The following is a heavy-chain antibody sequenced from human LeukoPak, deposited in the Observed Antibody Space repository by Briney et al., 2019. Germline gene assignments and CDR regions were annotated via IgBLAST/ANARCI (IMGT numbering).Heavy chain of an antibody. Sequence: PGGSLRLSCSASGFTLSDYNIHWVRQVAGKSLEWVSVLTVSGDTQYAASVEGRFSISTEAAKNSLHLQMHSLTVGDSAVYFCARAAYSRSWSVMYLDNWGPGTRVTVSS. CDR2: LTVSGDT. CDR1: GFTLSDYN. D-gene: IGHD6-13*01. V-gene: IGHV3-13*01. J-gene: IGHJ4*02. CDR3: ARAAYSRSWSVMYLDN.